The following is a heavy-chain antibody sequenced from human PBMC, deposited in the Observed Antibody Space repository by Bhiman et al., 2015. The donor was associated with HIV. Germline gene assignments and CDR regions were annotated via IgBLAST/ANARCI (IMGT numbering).Heavy chain of an antibody. CDR2: IGAAGDT. V-gene: IGHV3-13*01. CDR1: GFTFSRYD. D-gene: IGHD3-3*02. J-gene: IGHJ4*02. Sequence: EVQLVESGGGLVQPGGSLRLSCAASGFTFSRYDMHWVRQVTGKSLEWVSAIGAAGDTYYPGTVKGRFTISRENAKNSLYLQMNSLSAGDTAVYYCARDRAPFLEWLSQFDYWGQGTLVSVSS. CDR3: ARDRAPFLEWLSQFDY.